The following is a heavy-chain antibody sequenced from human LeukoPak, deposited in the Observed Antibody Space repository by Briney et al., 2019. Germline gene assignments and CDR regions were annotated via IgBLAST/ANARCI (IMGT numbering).Heavy chain of an antibody. D-gene: IGHD4-17*01. CDR2: ISAYNGNT. CDR3: ARGMTTVTPGAFDI. CDR1: GYTFTSYG. J-gene: IGHJ3*02. Sequence: ASVKVSCKASGYTFTSYGISWVRQAPGQGLEWMGWISAYNGNTNYAQKFQGRVTMTEDTSTDTAYMELRSLRSDDTAVYYCARGMTTVTPGAFDIWGQGTMVTVSS. V-gene: IGHV1-18*01.